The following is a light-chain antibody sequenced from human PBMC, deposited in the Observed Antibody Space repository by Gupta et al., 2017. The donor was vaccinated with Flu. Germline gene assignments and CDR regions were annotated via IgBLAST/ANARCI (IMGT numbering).Light chain of an antibody. CDR1: SSDVGGYNF. V-gene: IGLV2-14*03. CDR3: SSFSSSSTLFV. CDR2: EVS. J-gene: IGLJ1*01. Sequence: QSALTPPVSVSGSPGQSITISCTGISSDVGGYNFVSWYQQHPGIAPKLMIYEVSNRPSGVSNRVSGSKSGNTASLTISGLQAEDESDYYCSSFSSSSTLFVFGTGTKVTVL.